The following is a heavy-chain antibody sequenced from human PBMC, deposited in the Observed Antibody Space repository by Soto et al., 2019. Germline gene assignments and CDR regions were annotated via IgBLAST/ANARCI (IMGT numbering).Heavy chain of an antibody. Sequence: GASVKVSCKASGYTFTSYYMHWVRQAPGQGLEWMGIINPSGGSTSYAQKFQGRVTMTRDTSTSTVYMELSSLRSEDTAVYYCARDQSAWAPEYGMDVWGQGTTVTVSS. CDR2: INPSGGST. J-gene: IGHJ6*02. CDR1: GYTFTSYY. CDR3: ARDQSAWAPEYGMDV. D-gene: IGHD7-27*01. V-gene: IGHV1-46*03.